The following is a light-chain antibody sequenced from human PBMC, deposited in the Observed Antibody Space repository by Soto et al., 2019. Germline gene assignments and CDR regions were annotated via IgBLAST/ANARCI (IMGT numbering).Light chain of an antibody. V-gene: IGLV3-1*01. CDR2: QDN. Sequence: SYELTQPPSVSVSPGQTASITCSGDKLGDKYACWYQQKPGQSPVLVIYQDNKRPSGIPERFSGSNSGNTATLTISGTQAMDEADYYCQAWDSITYVFGTGNKLTVL. CDR1: KLGDKY. CDR3: QAWDSITYV. J-gene: IGLJ1*01.